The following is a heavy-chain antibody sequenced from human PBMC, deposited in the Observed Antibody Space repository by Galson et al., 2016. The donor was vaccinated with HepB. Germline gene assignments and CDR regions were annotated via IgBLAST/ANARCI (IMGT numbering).Heavy chain of an antibody. Sequence: SVKVSCKASGYSFNSYGISWVRQAPGQGLEWMGWISVYNDNTNYAQKFQGRVTMTTDTSTSTAYLELRSLTSDDTAVYYCARVGFCSISSCTYYYYYGMDVWGKGTTVTVS. CDR2: ISVYNDNT. V-gene: IGHV1-18*01. CDR3: ARVGFCSISSCTYYYYYGMDV. CDR1: GYSFNSYG. D-gene: IGHD2-2*01. J-gene: IGHJ6*04.